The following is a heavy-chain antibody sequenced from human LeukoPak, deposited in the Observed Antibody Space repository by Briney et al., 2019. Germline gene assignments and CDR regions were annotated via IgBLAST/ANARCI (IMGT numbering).Heavy chain of an antibody. CDR1: GGPFSGYY. D-gene: IGHD3-10*01. J-gene: IGHJ4*02. V-gene: IGHV4-34*01. Sequence: SETLSLTCAVYGGPFSGYYWSWIRQPPGKRLEWIGEINHSGSTNYNPSLKSRVTISVDTSKNQFSLKLSSVTAADTAVYYCARGVEGYYGSGSYYYWGQGTLVTVSS. CDR3: ARGVEGYYGSGSYYY. CDR2: INHSGST.